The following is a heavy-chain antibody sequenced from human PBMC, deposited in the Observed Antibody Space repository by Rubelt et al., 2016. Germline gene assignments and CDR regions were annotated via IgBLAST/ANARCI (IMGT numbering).Heavy chain of an antibody. CDR3: ARQVRVLYYSDY. J-gene: IGHJ4*02. Sequence: QVQLQESGPGLVKPSETLSLTCTVSGGSISGYYWSWIRQSPEKGLEWIGYIYYSGSTNYNHSLKSRVTISLDTSKNQFSLRLISGTAADPAVYYCARQVRVLYYSDYWGQGTLVTVSS. CDR2: IYYSGST. CDR1: GGSISGYY. V-gene: IGHV4-59*08.